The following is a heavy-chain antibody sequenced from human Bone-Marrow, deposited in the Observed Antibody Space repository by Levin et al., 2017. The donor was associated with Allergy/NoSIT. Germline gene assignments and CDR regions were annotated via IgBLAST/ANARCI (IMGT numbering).Heavy chain of an antibody. Sequence: PSETLSLTCTVSGGSISSSSYYWGWIRQPPGKGLEWIGSIYYSGSTYYNPSLKSRVTISVDTSKNQFSLKLSSVTAADTAVYYCARRVTMVRGVKDYWGQGTLVTVSA. J-gene: IGHJ4*02. CDR3: ARRVTMVRGVKDY. V-gene: IGHV4-39*01. CDR1: GGSISSSSYY. CDR2: IYYSGST. D-gene: IGHD3-10*01.